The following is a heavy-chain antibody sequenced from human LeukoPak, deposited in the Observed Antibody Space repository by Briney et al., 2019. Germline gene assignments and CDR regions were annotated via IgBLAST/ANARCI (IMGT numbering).Heavy chain of an antibody. D-gene: IGHD1-7*01. CDR1: GYTFTSYD. CDR3: ARVRPFSDNWNYVWYFDY. Sequence: GASVKVSCKASGYTFTSYDINWVRQATGQGLEWMGWMNPNSGNTGYAQKFQGRVTMTRNTSISTAYMELSSLRSEDTAVYYCARVRPFSDNWNYVWYFDYWGQGTLVTVSS. J-gene: IGHJ4*02. CDR2: MNPNSGNT. V-gene: IGHV1-8*01.